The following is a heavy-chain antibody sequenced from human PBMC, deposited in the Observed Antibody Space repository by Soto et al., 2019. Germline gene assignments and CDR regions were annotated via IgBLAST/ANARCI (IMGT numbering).Heavy chain of an antibody. J-gene: IGHJ3*02. V-gene: IGHV4-30-2*01. Sequence: TLSLTCSVSGGSINSGGYSWSWIRQPPGKGLEWIGYIYHSGNTYYNPSLKSRVAISVDRSKNQFSLKLSSVTAADTAVYYCARERKASSAFDIWGKGTMVTVSS. CDR1: GGSINSGGYS. CDR2: IYHSGNT. CDR3: ARERKASSAFDI.